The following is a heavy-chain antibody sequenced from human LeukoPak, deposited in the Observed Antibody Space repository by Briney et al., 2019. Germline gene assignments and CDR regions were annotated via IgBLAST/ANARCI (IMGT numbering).Heavy chain of an antibody. CDR1: GGSFSGYY. J-gene: IGHJ4*02. Sequence: PSETLSLTCAVYGGSFSGYYWSWIRQPPGKGLEWIGEINHSGSTNYNPSLKSRVTISVDTSKNQFSLKLSSVTAADTAVYYCAATERDYWGQGTLVTVSS. D-gene: IGHD1-26*01. CDR3: AATERDY. CDR2: INHSGST. V-gene: IGHV4-34*01.